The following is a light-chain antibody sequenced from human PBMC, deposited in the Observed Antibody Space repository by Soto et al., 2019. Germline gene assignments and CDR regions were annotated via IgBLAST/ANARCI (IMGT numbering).Light chain of an antibody. CDR2: DIS. J-gene: IGKJ5*01. Sequence: LTHSPGTLSLSPGDRSTLFCGARQSLTNPYIAWYQQKPGQAPRLLIYDISSRATGIPDRFSGSVSGTDFTLTITRPEPEDFAVFYCQQYGSSEIIFGQGTRLQNK. CDR1: QSLTNPY. V-gene: IGKV3-20*01. CDR3: QQYGSSEII.